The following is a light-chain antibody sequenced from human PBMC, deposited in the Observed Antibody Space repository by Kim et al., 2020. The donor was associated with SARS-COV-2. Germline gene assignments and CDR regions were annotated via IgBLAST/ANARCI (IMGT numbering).Light chain of an antibody. CDR1: QSISSEF. CDR2: GAS. J-gene: IGKJ2*01. Sequence: PGERATLSCRASQSISSEFLAWYQQISGQPPRLLIFGASNRAASIPDRFSGGGSGTDFTLTITRLGPADSGVYYCQQYTTSPPAYTFGQGTKLEI. V-gene: IGKV3-20*01. CDR3: QQYTTSPPAYT.